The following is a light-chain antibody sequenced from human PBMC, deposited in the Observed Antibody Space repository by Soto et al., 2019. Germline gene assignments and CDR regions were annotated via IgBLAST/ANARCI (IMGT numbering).Light chain of an antibody. Sequence: EIVLTQSPGTLSSSPGERATLSCRASQSVSSNYLAWYQQKPGQAPRLLIYGSSSRATGIPDRFSGGGSGTDFTLTISRLEPEDFAVYFCQQYGSSPPFTFGQGTKVEIK. CDR3: QQYGSSPPFT. J-gene: IGKJ2*01. CDR1: QSVSSNY. V-gene: IGKV3-20*01. CDR2: GSS.